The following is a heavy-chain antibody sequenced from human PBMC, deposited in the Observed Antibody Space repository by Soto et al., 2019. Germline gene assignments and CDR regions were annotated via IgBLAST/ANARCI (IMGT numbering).Heavy chain of an antibody. J-gene: IGHJ4*02. CDR1: GGSISSSGYY. V-gene: IGHV4-39*01. CDR2: IYYSGRN. Sequence: QLQLQESGPGLVKPSETLSLTCIVSGGSISSSGYYWGWIRQPPGKGLQWIGSIYYSGRNNYNPSLRSRVTIFVDTPKNQFSLKLSSVTAADTAVYFCARRYTSRDGDYFDYWGQGTLVTVSS. CDR3: ARRYTSRDGDYFDY. D-gene: IGHD5-12*01.